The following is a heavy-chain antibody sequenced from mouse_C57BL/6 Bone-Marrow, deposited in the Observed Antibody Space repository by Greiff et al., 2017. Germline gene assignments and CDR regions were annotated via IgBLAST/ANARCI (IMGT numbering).Heavy chain of an antibody. V-gene: IGHV1-50*01. J-gene: IGHJ4*01. CDR3: ARDSSGSYAMDY. Sequence: QVQLQQPGAELVKPGASVKLSCKASGYTFTSYWMQWVKQRPGQGLEWIGEIDPSDSYTNYNQKCKGKATLTVDTSSRTSYMQLRSLTSEDSAVYYCARDSSGSYAMDYWGQGTSVTVSS. CDR1: GYTFTSYW. D-gene: IGHD3-2*02. CDR2: IDPSDSYT.